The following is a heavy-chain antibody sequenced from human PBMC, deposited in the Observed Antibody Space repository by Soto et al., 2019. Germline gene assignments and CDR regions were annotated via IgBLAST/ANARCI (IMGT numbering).Heavy chain of an antibody. J-gene: IGHJ4*02. CDR1: GFTFSTYA. Sequence: LRLSCAASGFTFSTYAMSWVRQAPGKGLEWVSAISGSGGSTYYADSVKGRFTISRDNSKNTLYLQMNSLRAEDTAVYYCAKAFEANPFGYWGQGTLVTVSS. CDR3: AKAFEANPFGY. CDR2: ISGSGGST. D-gene: IGHD2-8*01. V-gene: IGHV3-23*01.